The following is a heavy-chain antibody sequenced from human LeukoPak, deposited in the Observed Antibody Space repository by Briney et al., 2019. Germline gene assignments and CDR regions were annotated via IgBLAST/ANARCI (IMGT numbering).Heavy chain of an antibody. CDR1: GGSISLYS. V-gene: IGHV4-59*12. J-gene: IGHJ5*02. CDR2: ISYNGQT. Sequence: SETLSLTCTVSGGSISLYSWNWIRLPPGKGLEWIGDISYNGQTSYTSSLKSRVTISVDTSKNQFFLKVTSVTAADTAVYYCARDESYYGSGSRFDPWGQGTLVTVSS. CDR3: ARDESYYGSGSRFDP. D-gene: IGHD3-10*01.